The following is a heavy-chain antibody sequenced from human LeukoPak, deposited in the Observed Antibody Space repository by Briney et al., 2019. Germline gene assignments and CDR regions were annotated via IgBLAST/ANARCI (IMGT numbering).Heavy chain of an antibody. CDR3: ARSRFNRYCSGGSCYSGLYNWFDP. Sequence: PSEALSLTCTVSGGYISRYYWSWIRQPAGKGLEWIWRIYTSGSTNYKPSLKSRVTMSVDTSRNQLSLTTSSLTAADTPWYYCARSRFNRYCSGGSCYSGLYNWFDPWGQGTLVTVSS. CDR1: GGYISRYY. D-gene: IGHD2-15*01. V-gene: IGHV4-4*07. J-gene: IGHJ5*02. CDR2: IYTSGST.